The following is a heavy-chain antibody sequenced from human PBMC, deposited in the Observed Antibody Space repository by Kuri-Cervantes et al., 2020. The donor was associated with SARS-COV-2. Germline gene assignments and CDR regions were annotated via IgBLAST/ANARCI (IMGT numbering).Heavy chain of an antibody. CDR2: INPNSGGT. D-gene: IGHD6-25*01. CDR3: ARVVQWRLLSDDYYYMDV. CDR1: GYTFTGYY. J-gene: IGHJ6*03. V-gene: IGHV1-2*02. Sequence: ASVKVSCKASGYTFTGYYMHWVRQAPGQGLEWMGWINPNSGGTNYAQKFQGRVTMTRDTSISTAYMELSRLRSDDTAVYYCARVVQWRLLSDDYYYMDVWGKGTTVTVSS.